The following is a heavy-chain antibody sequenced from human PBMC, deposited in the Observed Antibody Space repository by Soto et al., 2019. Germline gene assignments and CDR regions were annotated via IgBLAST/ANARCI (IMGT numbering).Heavy chain of an antibody. CDR3: ARVRGRLLRFDP. J-gene: IGHJ5*02. Sequence: QMQLQESGPGLVKPSQTLSLTCTVSGGSISSGDYYWSWIRQPPGKGLEWIGYIYYSGSTNYNPSLKSRVTISVDTSKNQFSLQLSSVTAADTAVYYCARVRGRLLRFDPWGQGTLVTVSS. CDR1: GGSISSGDYY. CDR2: IYYSGST. V-gene: IGHV4-30-4*01. D-gene: IGHD2-15*01.